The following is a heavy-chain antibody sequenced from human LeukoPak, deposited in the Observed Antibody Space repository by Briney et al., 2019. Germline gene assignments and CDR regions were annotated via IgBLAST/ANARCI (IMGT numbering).Heavy chain of an antibody. CDR2: ISGSGGST. D-gene: IGHD1-26*01. Sequence: GGSLRLSCAASGLTFSSYAMSWVRQAPGKGLEWVSAISGSGGSTYYADSVKGRFTISRDNSKNTLYLQMNSLRAEDTAVYYCAKIRWELVDAFDIWGQGTMVTVSS. V-gene: IGHV3-23*01. CDR1: GLTFSSYA. J-gene: IGHJ3*02. CDR3: AKIRWELVDAFDI.